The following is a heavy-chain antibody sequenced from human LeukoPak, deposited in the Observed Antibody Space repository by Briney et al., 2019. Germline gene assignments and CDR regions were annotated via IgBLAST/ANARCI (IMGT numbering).Heavy chain of an antibody. J-gene: IGHJ4*02. CDR2: IYYSGST. CDR3: ARVIGGSYGEYYFDY. Sequence: SETLSLTCTVSGGSISSYYWSWIRQPPGKGLEWSGYIYYSGSTNYNPSLKNRVTISADTSKNYFSLKLSSVTAADTAVYDCARVIGGSYGEYYFDYWGQGTLVTVSS. V-gene: IGHV4-59*01. CDR1: GGSISSYY. D-gene: IGHD1-26*01.